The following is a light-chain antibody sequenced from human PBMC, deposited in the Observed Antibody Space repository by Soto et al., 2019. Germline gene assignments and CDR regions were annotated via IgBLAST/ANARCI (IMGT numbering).Light chain of an antibody. Sequence: QSALTQPPSVSGSPGQSVTISCTGTSSDVGSYNRVSWYQQPPGTAPKVMIYEVSNRPSGVPDRFSGSKSGNTASLTISGFQPEDEADYYCYSSTSSYTYLFGTGTKLTVL. J-gene: IGLJ1*01. CDR1: SSDVGSYNR. V-gene: IGLV2-18*02. CDR2: EVS. CDR3: YSSTSSYTYL.